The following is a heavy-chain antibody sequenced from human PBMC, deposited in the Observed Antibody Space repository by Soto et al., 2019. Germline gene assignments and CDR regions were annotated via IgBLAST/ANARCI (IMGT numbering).Heavy chain of an antibody. Sequence: QITLKESGPTLVKPTQTLTLTCTVSGFSLNTYGVGVGWIRQPPGKALEWLALIYWDDDKRYSPSLKSRLTMTKDTSKNQVVLTMTNMDPVDTVTYYCARALGSGGAYYFDSWGQGTLVTVSS. V-gene: IGHV2-5*02. CDR1: GFSLNTYGVG. CDR3: ARALGSGGAYYFDS. J-gene: IGHJ4*02. CDR2: IYWDDDK. D-gene: IGHD3-10*01.